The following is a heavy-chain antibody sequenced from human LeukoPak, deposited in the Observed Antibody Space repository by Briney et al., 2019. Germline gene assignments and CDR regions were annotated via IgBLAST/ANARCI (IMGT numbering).Heavy chain of an antibody. J-gene: IGHJ5*02. CDR1: GYSFNSYW. D-gene: IGHD2-8*01. Sequence: GESLKISCKGSGYSFNSYWIGWVRQMPGKDLEWMGIIYPGDSDTRYSPSFQGQVTISADKSISTAYLQWSNLKASDTAMYYCARLPVYQDWFDPWGQGTLVTVSS. CDR3: ARLPVYQDWFDP. V-gene: IGHV5-51*01. CDR2: IYPGDSDT.